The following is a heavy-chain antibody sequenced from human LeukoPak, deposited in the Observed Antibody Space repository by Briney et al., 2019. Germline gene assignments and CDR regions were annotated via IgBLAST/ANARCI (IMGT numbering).Heavy chain of an antibody. CDR3: ATGYDSSGYFDY. Sequence: SETLSLTCTVSGGSISSYYWSWIRQPPGKGLEWIGYIYYSGSTNYNPSLKSRVTISVDTSKNQFSLKLSSVTAADTAVYYCATGYDSSGYFDYWGQGTLVTVSS. J-gene: IGHJ4*02. CDR1: GGSISSYY. CDR2: IYYSGST. V-gene: IGHV4-59*01. D-gene: IGHD3-22*01.